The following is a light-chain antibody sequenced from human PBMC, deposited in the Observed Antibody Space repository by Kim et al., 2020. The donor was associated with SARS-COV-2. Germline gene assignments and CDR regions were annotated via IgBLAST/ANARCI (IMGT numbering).Light chain of an antibody. CDR2: YDS. Sequence: PGTATRVTFGGNSIGSRSVHRYQHKPGQAPVLVIYYDSDRPSGIPERFSGSNSGNTATLTISRVEAGDKADYYCQVWDSSSDHRVFGGGTKLTVL. CDR1: SIGSRS. V-gene: IGLV3-21*04. J-gene: IGLJ3*02. CDR3: QVWDSSSDHRV.